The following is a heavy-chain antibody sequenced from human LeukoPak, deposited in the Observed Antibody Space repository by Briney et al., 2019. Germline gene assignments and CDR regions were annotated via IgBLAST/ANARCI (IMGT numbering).Heavy chain of an antibody. CDR2: IYYSGST. V-gene: IGHV4-39*07. D-gene: IGHD4-17*01. J-gene: IGHJ4*02. CDR3: VSGESY. Sequence: PSETLSLTCTVSGDSISRYYWSWIRQPPGKGLEWIGSIYYSGSTYYNPSLKSRVTISVDTSKNQFSLKLSSVTAADTAVYYCVSGESYWGQGTLVTVSS. CDR1: GDSISRYY.